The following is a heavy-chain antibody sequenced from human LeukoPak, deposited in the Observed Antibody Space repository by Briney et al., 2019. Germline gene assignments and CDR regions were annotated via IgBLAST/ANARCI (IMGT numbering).Heavy chain of an antibody. CDR1: GFTVSSNY. J-gene: IGHJ3*02. CDR3: ARYYYQGAFDI. CDR2: IYSGGST. V-gene: IGHV3-53*01. D-gene: IGHD5-12*01. Sequence: GGSLRLSCAASGFTVSSNYMTWVRQAPGKGLEWVSVIYSGGSTYYADSVKGRFTISRDNSKNTLYLQMNSLRAEDTAVYYCARYYYQGAFDIWGQGTMVTVSS.